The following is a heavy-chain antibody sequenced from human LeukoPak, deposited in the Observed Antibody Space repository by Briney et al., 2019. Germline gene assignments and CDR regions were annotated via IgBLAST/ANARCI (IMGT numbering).Heavy chain of an antibody. Sequence: GGSLRLSCAGSGFSFSIYWMSWVREVPGEGLEWLANINEDGSEKNYVDSVKGRFTISRDNAKNLVYLQLNSLRAEDTAVYYCARDKVVGASRFEYWGQGTQVMVSS. CDR1: GFSFSIYW. V-gene: IGHV3-7*01. J-gene: IGHJ4*02. CDR2: INEDGSEK. D-gene: IGHD1-26*01. CDR3: ARDKVVGASRFEY.